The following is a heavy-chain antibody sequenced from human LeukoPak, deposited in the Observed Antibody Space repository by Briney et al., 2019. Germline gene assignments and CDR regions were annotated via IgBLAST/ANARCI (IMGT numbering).Heavy chain of an antibody. J-gene: IGHJ6*04. CDR1: GYTFTGYY. V-gene: IGHV1-2*02. CDR2: INPNSGGT. CDR3: ARRSMVRGLGYYGMDV. D-gene: IGHD3-10*01. Sequence: ASVKVSCKASGYTFTGYYMHWVRQAPGQGLEWMGWINPNSGGTNYAQKFQGRVTMTRDTSISTAYMELRSLRSDDTAVYYCARRSMVRGLGYYGMDVWGKGTTVTVSS.